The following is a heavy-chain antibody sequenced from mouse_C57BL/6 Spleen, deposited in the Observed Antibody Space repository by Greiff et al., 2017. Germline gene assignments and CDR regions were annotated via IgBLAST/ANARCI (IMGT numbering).Heavy chain of an antibody. CDR3: ARYYYGSSPYWYFDV. D-gene: IGHD1-1*01. V-gene: IGHV1-80*01. CDR2: IYPGDGDT. J-gene: IGHJ1*03. Sequence: QVQLQQSGAELVKPGASVKISCKASGYAFSSYWMNWVKQRPGKGLEWIGQIYPGDGDTNYNGKFKGKATLTADKSSSTAYMQLSSLTSEDSAVYFCARYYYGSSPYWYFDVWGTGTTVTVSS. CDR1: GYAFSSYW.